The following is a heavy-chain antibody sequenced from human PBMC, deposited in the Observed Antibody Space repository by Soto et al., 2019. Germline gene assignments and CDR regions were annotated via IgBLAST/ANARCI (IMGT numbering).Heavy chain of an antibody. D-gene: IGHD3-10*01. CDR1: GFTFSRYW. V-gene: IGHV3-74*01. CDR2: TNEDVSIT. Sequence: EVQLVESGGGLVQPGGSLRLSCEASGFTFSRYWMHWVRQTPGKGLVWVSRTNEDVSITNYADSVKGRFTISRDNAKNTHYLQMDSLRAEDTAVYYCARDVGGSGSYWGQGTLVTVSS. CDR3: ARDVGGSGSY. J-gene: IGHJ4*02.